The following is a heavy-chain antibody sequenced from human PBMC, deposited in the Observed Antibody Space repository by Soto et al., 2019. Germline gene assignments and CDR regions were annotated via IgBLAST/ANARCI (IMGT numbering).Heavy chain of an antibody. J-gene: IGHJ4*02. CDR3: GRGGVSSYVDY. V-gene: IGHV1-18*01. D-gene: IGHD2-8*01. Sequence: QVQLEQSGAEVKKPGASVKDSCEASGYSFASYGISWVRQAPGQGLEWMGWINPDDGNTNLAQDLQGRVTMTADTPTTTAYLELRNLRSDDTAVYYCGRGGVSSYVDYWGRGTLVTVS. CDR1: GYSFASYG. CDR2: INPDDGNT.